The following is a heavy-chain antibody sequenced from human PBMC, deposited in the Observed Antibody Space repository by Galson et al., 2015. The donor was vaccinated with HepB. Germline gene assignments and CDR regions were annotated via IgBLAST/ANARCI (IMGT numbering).Heavy chain of an antibody. CDR2: TYYRSKWYN. CDR1: GDSVSSTNTA. V-gene: IGHV6-1*01. J-gene: IGHJ5*02. D-gene: IGHD2-2*02. Sequence: CAISGDSVSSTNTAWNWIRQSPSRGLEWLGRTYYRSKWYNDYAVSVKSRITINPDTSKNQFSLQLNSVTPEDTAVYYCARDRDIVVVPAAIPYNWFDPWGQGTLVTVSS. CDR3: ARDRDIVVVPAAIPYNWFDP.